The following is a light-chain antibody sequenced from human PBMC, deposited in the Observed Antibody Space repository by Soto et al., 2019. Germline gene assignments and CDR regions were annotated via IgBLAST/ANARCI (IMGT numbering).Light chain of an antibody. CDR2: AAS. V-gene: IGKV3-15*01. J-gene: IGKJ2*01. CDR1: QSVSTN. Sequence: EMVMTQSPATFSVSLGERVTFSCRASQSVSTNLAWYQHKVGQAPRLLIYAASTRATGIPSRFSGSGSGTEFAFSISSLQSEDFEVYYCQQYDKWPYTFGQGNNLEIK. CDR3: QQYDKWPYT.